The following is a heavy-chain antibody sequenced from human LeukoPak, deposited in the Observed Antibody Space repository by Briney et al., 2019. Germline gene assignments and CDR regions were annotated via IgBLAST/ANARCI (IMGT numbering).Heavy chain of an antibody. CDR2: ISSSSSTI. V-gene: IGHV3-48*04. CDR3: ARGPRALGYCSGGSCYRVSYYFDY. J-gene: IGHJ4*02. D-gene: IGHD2-15*01. Sequence: GGSLRLSCAASGFTFSSYSMNWVRQAPGKGLEWVSYISSSSSTIYYADSVKGRFTISRDNAKNSLYLQMNSLRAEDTAVYYCARGPRALGYCSGGSCYRVSYYFDYWGQGTLVTVSS. CDR1: GFTFSSYS.